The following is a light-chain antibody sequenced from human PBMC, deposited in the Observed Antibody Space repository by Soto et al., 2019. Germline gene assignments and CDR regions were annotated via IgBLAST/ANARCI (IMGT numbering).Light chain of an antibody. J-gene: IGLJ1*01. CDR3: SSYTTSNTRQIV. V-gene: IGLV2-14*01. CDR2: DVS. Sequence: SAQTQPASMSGSPGESITITCTGTSRDVGGYNYVSWYQQHPDKAPKFMIYDVSNRPSGVSNRFSGSKSGNTASLTISGLQAEDEADYYCSSYTTSNTRQIVFGTGTKVTVL. CDR1: SRDVGGYNY.